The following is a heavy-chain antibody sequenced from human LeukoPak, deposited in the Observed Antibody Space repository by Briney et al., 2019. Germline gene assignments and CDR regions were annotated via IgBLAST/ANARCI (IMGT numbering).Heavy chain of an antibody. CDR1: GFTFSSYA. CDR3: AREGDEYCSSTTCYGEIDS. J-gene: IGHJ4*02. CDR2: ISYDGSNK. Sequence: GGSLRLSCAASGFTFSSYAMHWVRQAPGKGLEWVAVISYDGSNKYYADSVKGRFTISRDNSKNTLYLQMNSLRAEYTAVYYCAREGDEYCSSTTCYGEIDSWGQGTLVTVSS. D-gene: IGHD2-2*01. V-gene: IGHV3-30-3*01.